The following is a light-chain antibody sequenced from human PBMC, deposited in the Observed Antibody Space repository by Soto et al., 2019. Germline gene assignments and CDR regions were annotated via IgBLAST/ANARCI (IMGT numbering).Light chain of an antibody. Sequence: DIQMTQSPSSLSASVGDRVTITCRASQGISNHLAWYQQKPGKLPKLLIYAAYILQSEVPSRFSASGSGTDFILIISSLQPEDVAIYYCQRFNSAPFTFGGGTKVEI. V-gene: IGKV1-27*01. CDR1: QGISNH. CDR2: AAY. CDR3: QRFNSAPFT. J-gene: IGKJ4*01.